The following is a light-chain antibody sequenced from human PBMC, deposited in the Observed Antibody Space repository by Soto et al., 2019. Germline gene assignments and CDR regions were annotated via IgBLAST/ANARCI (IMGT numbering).Light chain of an antibody. J-gene: IGKJ3*01. CDR2: TTS. Sequence: DIQMTQSPSSLSASVGDRVTITCRASQGISKYLAWYQQKPGKVPKLLIYTTSTLQSGVPSRFTGSGSGTDFTLTISSLQTEDVATYYYQKYNSAPFTFGPGTKVHIK. CDR3: QKYNSAPFT. V-gene: IGKV1-27*01. CDR1: QGISKY.